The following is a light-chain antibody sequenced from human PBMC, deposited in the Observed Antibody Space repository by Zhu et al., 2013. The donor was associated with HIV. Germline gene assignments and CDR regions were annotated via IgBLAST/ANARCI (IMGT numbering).Light chain of an antibody. CDR1: QSIINT. Sequence: EIVMTQSPATLSVSPGERATLSCRASQSIINTLAWYQQKSGQAPRLLIYGASTRATGIPARFSGSGSGTEFTLTISSLQSEDLATYSCQPVYVRYPYLGFG. J-gene: IGKJ3*01. V-gene: IGKV3-15*01. CDR2: GAS. CDR3: QPVYVRYPYLG.